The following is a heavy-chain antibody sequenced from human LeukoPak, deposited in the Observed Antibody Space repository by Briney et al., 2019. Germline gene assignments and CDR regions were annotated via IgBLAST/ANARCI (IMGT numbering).Heavy chain of an antibody. J-gene: IGHJ4*02. CDR2: ISSSSSYI. V-gene: IGHV3-21*01. CDR3: AREMDYDFWSGLSDYFDY. CDR1: GFTFSSYS. D-gene: IGHD3-3*01. Sequence: GGSLRLSCAASGFTFSSYSMNWVRQAPGKALEWVSSISSSSSYIYYADSVKGRFTISRDNAKNSLYLQMNSLRAEDTAVYYCAREMDYDFWSGLSDYFDYWGQGTLVTVSS.